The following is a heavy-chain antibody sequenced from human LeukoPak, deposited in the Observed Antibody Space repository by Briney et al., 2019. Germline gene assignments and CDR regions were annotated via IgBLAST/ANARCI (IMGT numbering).Heavy chain of an antibody. D-gene: IGHD4-17*01. CDR2: ISAYNGNT. Sequence: ASVKVSCKASGYTFTSYGISWVRQAPGQGLEWMGWISAYNGNTNYAQKLQGRVTMTTDTSTSTAYMELRSLRSDDTAVYYCARPQDYGDYDDLSYFDHWGQGTLVTVSS. V-gene: IGHV1-18*01. CDR3: ARPQDYGDYDDLSYFDH. J-gene: IGHJ4*02. CDR1: GYTFTSYG.